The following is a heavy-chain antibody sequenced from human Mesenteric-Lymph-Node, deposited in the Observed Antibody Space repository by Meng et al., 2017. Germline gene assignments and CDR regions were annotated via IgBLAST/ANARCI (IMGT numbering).Heavy chain of an antibody. D-gene: IGHD2-8*01. CDR1: GFTFSSYA. J-gene: IGHJ4*02. Sequence: LSLTCAASGFTFSSYAMSWVRQAPGKGLEWVSAISGSGGSTYYADSVKGRFTISRDNSKNTLYLQMNSLRAEDTAVYYCAKGIVLMVYATRYFDYWGQGTMVTVSS. CDR3: AKGIVLMVYATRYFDY. CDR2: ISGSGGST. V-gene: IGHV3-23*01.